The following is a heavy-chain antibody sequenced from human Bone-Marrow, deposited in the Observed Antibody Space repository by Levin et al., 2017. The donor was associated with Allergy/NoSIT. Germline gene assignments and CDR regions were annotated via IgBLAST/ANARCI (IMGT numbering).Heavy chain of an antibody. J-gene: IGHJ3*02. CDR3: ARDSAYYDYVWGSLGASDI. Sequence: GESLKISCAASGFTFNNYAMHWVRQAPGKGLEWVAAISYDGSHKYYADSVKGPLTISRDNSKNTLYLHMVSLRVEDTAVYYCARDSAYYDYVWGSLGASDIWGQGTMVTVSS. V-gene: IGHV3-30*04. D-gene: IGHD3-16*01. CDR1: GFTFNNYA. CDR2: ISYDGSHK.